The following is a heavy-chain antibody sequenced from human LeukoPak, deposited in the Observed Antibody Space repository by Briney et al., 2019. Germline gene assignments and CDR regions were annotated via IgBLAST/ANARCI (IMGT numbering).Heavy chain of an antibody. CDR2: ISSSSSYI. Sequence: PGGSLRLSCAASGFTFSSYSMNWVRQAPGKGLEWVSSISSSSSYIYYADSVKGRFTISRDNAKNSLYLQMNSLRAEDTAVYYCARLLHSSGYFSPGMDVWGQGTTVTLSS. CDR3: ARLLHSSGYFSPGMDV. CDR1: GFTFSSYS. J-gene: IGHJ6*02. D-gene: IGHD3-22*01. V-gene: IGHV3-21*01.